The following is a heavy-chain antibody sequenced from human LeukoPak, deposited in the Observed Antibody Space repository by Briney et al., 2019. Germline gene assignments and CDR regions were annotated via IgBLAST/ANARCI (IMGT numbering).Heavy chain of an antibody. CDR2: FYYSGST. Sequence: SETLSLSCTVSGGSISSSSDYWGWIRLPPGKGLEWIGSFYYSGSTYYNPSLKSRVTMSVDTSKNQFSLKLSSVIAADTAVYYCARMSSSWYSWFDPWGQGTLVTVSS. CDR1: GGSISSSSDY. CDR3: ARMSSSWYSWFDP. D-gene: IGHD6-13*01. J-gene: IGHJ5*02. V-gene: IGHV4-39*07.